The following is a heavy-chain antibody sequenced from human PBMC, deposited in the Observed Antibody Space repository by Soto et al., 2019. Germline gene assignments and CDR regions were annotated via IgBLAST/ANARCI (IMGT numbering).Heavy chain of an antibody. J-gene: IGHJ4*02. CDR2: VSHTGTA. CDR3: AGAVDFWSGYFHY. D-gene: IGHD3-3*01. V-gene: IGHV4-4*02. Sequence: SETLSLTCALSGGSMTSSHWWTWVRQPPGQALEWIGEVSHTGTANYKSSLKSRVTVSVDTSKNQFSLNLTSVTVADTAIYYCAGAVDFWSGYFHYWGQGTLVTVSS. CDR1: GGSMTSSHW.